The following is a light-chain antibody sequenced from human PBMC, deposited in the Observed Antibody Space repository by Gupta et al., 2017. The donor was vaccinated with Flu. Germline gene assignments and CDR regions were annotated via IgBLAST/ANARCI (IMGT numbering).Light chain of an antibody. J-gene: IGKJ5*01. CDR3: QQRSNWPA. CDR2: DAT. Sequence: EIVLTQSPATLSLSPGERATLSCRASQSLSTSLAWYQQKPGQAPRLLIYDATNRATSIPARFSGSGSGTDFTLTISSLEPEDFAVYYCQQRSNWPAFGQGTRLEIK. V-gene: IGKV3-11*01. CDR1: QSLSTS.